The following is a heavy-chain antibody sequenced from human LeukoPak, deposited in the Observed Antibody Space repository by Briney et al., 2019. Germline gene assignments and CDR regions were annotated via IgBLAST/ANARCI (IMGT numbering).Heavy chain of an antibody. D-gene: IGHD3-9*01. CDR3: ARSKRAYYDILRGGMDV. CDR2: ISAYNGNT. J-gene: IGHJ6*04. Sequence: GASVKVSCKASGYTFTSYGISWVRQAPGQGLEWMGWISAYNGNTNYAQKLLGRVTMTTDTSTSTAYMELRSLRSDDTAVYYCARSKRAYYDILRGGMDVWGKGTTVTVSS. CDR1: GYTFTSYG. V-gene: IGHV1-18*04.